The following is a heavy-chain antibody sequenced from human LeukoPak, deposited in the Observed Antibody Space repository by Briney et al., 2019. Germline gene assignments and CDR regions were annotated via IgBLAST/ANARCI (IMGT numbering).Heavy chain of an antibody. V-gene: IGHV1-18*01. J-gene: IGHJ4*02. CDR3: ARGPSIVGATDFDY. Sequence: ASVKVSCKASGYTFTSYGISWVRQAPGQGLEWMGWISAYNGNTNYAQKLQGKVTMTTDTSTSTAYMELRSLRSDDTAVYYCARGPSIVGATDFDYWGQGTLVTVSS. CDR2: ISAYNGNT. CDR1: GYTFTSYG. D-gene: IGHD1-26*01.